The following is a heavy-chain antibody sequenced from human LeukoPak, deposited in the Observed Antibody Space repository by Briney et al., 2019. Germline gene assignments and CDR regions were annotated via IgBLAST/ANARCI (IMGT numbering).Heavy chain of an antibody. J-gene: IGHJ4*02. Sequence: PSETLSLTCTVSGGSISTYYWSWIRQAPGKGLEWIGYINYSGSTDYNPSLKSRVTISVDTSKSQLSLKMRSVTAADTAVYYCAREYSSFEYWGQGTLVTVSS. CDR3: AREYSSFEY. CDR1: GGSISTYY. V-gene: IGHV4-59*01. CDR2: INYSGST. D-gene: IGHD6-13*01.